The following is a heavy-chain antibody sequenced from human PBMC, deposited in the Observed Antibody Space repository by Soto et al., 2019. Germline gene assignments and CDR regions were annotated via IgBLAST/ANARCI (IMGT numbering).Heavy chain of an antibody. Sequence: GASVKVSCKASGGTFSSYAISWVRQAPGQGLEWMGGIIPIFGTANYAQKFQGRVTITADESTSTAYMELSSLRSEDTAVYYCARALGIAAAGIGYYWGQGTLVTVSS. D-gene: IGHD6-13*01. CDR2: IIPIFGTA. CDR1: GGTFSSYA. J-gene: IGHJ4*02. V-gene: IGHV1-69*13. CDR3: ARALGIAAAGIGYY.